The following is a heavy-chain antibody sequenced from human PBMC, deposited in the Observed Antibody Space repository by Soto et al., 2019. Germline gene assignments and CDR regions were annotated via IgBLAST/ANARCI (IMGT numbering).Heavy chain of an antibody. CDR3: ARDVEQWLVSRPPRTEYRAH. CDR1: GCTFTSYA. V-gene: IGHV1-3*01. J-gene: IGHJ4*02. Sequence: ASVKVSCKASGCTFTSYAMHWVRQAPGQRLEWMGWINAGNGNTKYSQKFQGRVTITRDTSASTAYMELSSPRSEDTAVYYCARDVEQWLVSRPPRTEYRAHWGQGTLVTVSS. CDR2: INAGNGNT. D-gene: IGHD6-19*01.